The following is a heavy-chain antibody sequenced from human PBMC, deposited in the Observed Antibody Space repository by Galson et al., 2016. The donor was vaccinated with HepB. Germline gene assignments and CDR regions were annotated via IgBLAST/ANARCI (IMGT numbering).Heavy chain of an antibody. CDR3: ARSSYDSSAYHATFDI. V-gene: IGHV4-39*01. CDR1: GDSITNSAYY. J-gene: IGHJ3*02. Sequence: SETLSLTCSVSGDSITNSAYYWAWIRQPPEKGLEWIGNVFYSGRDHYNPPLKSRVFISVDRLKNQFPLKLSSVTAADTAVYYCARSSYDSSAYHATFDIWGRGTMVVVSS. D-gene: IGHD3-22*01. CDR2: VFYSGRD.